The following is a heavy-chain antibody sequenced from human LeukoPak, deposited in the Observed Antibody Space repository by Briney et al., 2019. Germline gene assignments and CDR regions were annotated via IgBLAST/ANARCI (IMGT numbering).Heavy chain of an antibody. CDR1: GYTFTGYY. J-gene: IGHJ3*02. V-gene: IGHV1-2*02. Sequence: AAVKVSCKASGYTFTGYYMHWVRQAPGQGLEWMGWINPNSGGTNYAQERPGRVTMTRDTSISTTYMELSRLRSDDTAVYYCARDKEQWLVRAFDIWGQGTMVTVSS. CDR2: INPNSGGT. CDR3: ARDKEQWLVRAFDI. D-gene: IGHD6-19*01.